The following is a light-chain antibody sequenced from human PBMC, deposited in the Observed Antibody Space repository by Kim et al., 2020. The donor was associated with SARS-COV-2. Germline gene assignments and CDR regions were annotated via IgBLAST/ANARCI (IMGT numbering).Light chain of an antibody. V-gene: IGLV2-14*03. Sequence: GQSVTISCTGTSSDVGAYNLVSWYQHHPGKAPKFMIHDVSQRPSGVSNRFSGSKSGNTASLTISGLQAEDEADYYCTSYTRSDTWVFGGGTKVTVL. CDR1: SSDVGAYNL. CDR2: DVS. J-gene: IGLJ3*02. CDR3: TSYTRSDTWV.